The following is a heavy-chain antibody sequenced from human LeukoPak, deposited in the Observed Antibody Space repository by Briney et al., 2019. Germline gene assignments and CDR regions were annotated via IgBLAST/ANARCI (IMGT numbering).Heavy chain of an antibody. CDR3: ARGPTYQPIDF. J-gene: IGHJ4*02. Sequence: SETLSLTCAVYGGSFSGYYWSWIRQPPGKGLEWIGEINHSGSTNYNPSLKSRVTMSVDTSKNQFSLKLSSVTAADTAVYYCARGPTYQPIDFWGQGTLVTVSS. V-gene: IGHV4-34*01. D-gene: IGHD2-2*01. CDR2: INHSGST. CDR1: GGSFSGYY.